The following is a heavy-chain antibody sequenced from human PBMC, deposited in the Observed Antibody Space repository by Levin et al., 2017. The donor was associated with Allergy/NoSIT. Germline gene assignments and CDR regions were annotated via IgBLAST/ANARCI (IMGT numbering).Heavy chain of an antibody. CDR3: ARVSGNYYYAMDV. CDR1: GYNFTNYW. Sequence: GESLKISCKGSGYNFTNYWIGWVRQMPGKGLEWMGIINPRDSDARYGPSFQGQVTMSVDKSLSTTYLQWSSLKASDSAMFYCARVSGNYYYAMDVWGQGTTVTVSS. V-gene: IGHV5-51*01. D-gene: IGHD1-14*01. CDR2: INPRDSDA. J-gene: IGHJ6*02.